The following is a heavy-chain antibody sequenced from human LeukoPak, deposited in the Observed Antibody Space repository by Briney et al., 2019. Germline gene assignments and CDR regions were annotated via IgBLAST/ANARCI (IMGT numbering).Heavy chain of an antibody. CDR1: GYTFTSYD. D-gene: IGHD3-16*01. J-gene: IGHJ6*03. Sequence: ASVKVSCKASGYTFTSYDINWVRQATGQGLEWMGWMNPNSGNTGYAQKFQGRVTITADESTSTAYMELSSLRSEDTAVYYCARAEFATLSHYYYYMDVWGKGTTVTVSS. CDR3: ARAEFATLSHYYYYMDV. CDR2: MNPNSGNT. V-gene: IGHV1-8*03.